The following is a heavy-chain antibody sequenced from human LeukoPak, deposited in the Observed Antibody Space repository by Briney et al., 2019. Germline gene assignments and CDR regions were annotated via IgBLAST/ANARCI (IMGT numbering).Heavy chain of an antibody. D-gene: IGHD2-15*01. CDR1: GYSFTTYW. CDR3: ARYLKNLISGFDY. J-gene: IGHJ4*02. CDR2: IYPGDSDT. V-gene: IGHV5-51*01. Sequence: GESLKISCRGSGYSFTTYWIGWARQMPGKGLEWMGIIYPGDSDTRYSPSFQGQVTMSADKSINTAYLQWSSLKASDTAMYYCARYLKNLISGFDYWGQGTLVTVSS.